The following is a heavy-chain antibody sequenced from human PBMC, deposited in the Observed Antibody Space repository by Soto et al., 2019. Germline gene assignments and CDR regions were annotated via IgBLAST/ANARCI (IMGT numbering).Heavy chain of an antibody. J-gene: IGHJ6*02. CDR1: GGSISRYY. V-gene: IGHV4-59*08. CDR3: ARQGFGPLHGLVDV. Sequence: QVQLQESGPGLVKPSETLSLSCTVSGGSISRYYWSWFRQSPGKRMEWIGYVHHSWGSSYNPILQSRLAISRDTSKSQFSMKVPSVTATDTAVYYCARQGFGPLHGLVDVWGQGTTVTVSS. D-gene: IGHD3-10*01. CDR2: VHHSWGS.